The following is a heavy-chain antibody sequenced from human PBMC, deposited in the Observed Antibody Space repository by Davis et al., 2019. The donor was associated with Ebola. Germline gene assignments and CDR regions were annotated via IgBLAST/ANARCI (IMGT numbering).Heavy chain of an antibody. CDR1: GFTFSSYS. CDR3: ARDRWPNLASYYGMDV. V-gene: IGHV3-21*01. D-gene: IGHD4-23*01. CDR2: ISSSSSYI. J-gene: IGHJ6*02. Sequence: GESLKISCAASGFTFSSYSMNWVRQAPGKGLEWVSSISSSSSYIYYADSVKGRFTISRDNAKNSLYLQMNSLRDEDTAVFYCARDRWPNLASYYGMDVWGQGTTVTVSS.